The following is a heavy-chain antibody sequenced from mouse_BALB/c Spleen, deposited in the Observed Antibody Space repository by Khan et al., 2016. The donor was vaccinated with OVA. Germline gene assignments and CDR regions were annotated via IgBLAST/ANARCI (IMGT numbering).Heavy chain of an antibody. CDR1: GYTFTDCY. D-gene: IGHD1-1*01. CDR2: MNPGRGNT. CDR3: ARCNYSGSTSCFGY. V-gene: IGHV1-84*02. Sequence: QVQLQQSGPELVKPGASVKISCKASGYTFTDCYIKWVKQKPGQELECIGWMNPGRGNTKYNEKFRDKATLTVDTSTTTAYLYISSLTYEDTADYFCARCNYSGSTSCFGYWGQGTLVTVSA. J-gene: IGHJ3*01.